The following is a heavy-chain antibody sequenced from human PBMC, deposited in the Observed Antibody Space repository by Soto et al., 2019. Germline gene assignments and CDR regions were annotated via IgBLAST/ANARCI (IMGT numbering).Heavy chain of an antibody. CDR2: IYYSGST. V-gene: IGHV4-31*03. J-gene: IGHJ5*02. CDR1: GGSISSGGDY. CDR3: ARGFGYCSGGSCYPKPDWFDP. D-gene: IGHD2-15*01. Sequence: SETLSLTCTVSGGSISSGGDYWSWIRQHPGKGLEWIGYIYYSGSTYYNPSLKSRVTISVDTSKNQFSLKLSSVTAADTAVYYCARGFGYCSGGSCYPKPDWFDPWGQGTLVTVSS.